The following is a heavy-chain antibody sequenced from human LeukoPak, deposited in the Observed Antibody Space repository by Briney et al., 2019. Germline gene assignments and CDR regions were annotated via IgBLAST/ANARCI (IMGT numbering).Heavy chain of an antibody. Sequence: SETLSLTCTASGGSISSYYWSWIRQPAGKGLEWIGRIYTSGSTNYNPSLKSRVTMSVDPSKNQFSLKLSSVTAADTAVYYCARESMVRGNDAFDIWGQGTMVTVSS. CDR1: GGSISSYY. CDR3: ARESMVRGNDAFDI. J-gene: IGHJ3*02. D-gene: IGHD3-10*01. V-gene: IGHV4-4*07. CDR2: IYTSGST.